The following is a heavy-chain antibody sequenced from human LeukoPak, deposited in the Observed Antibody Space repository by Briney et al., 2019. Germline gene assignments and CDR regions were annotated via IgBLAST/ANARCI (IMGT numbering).Heavy chain of an antibody. CDR2: INTNTGNP. V-gene: IGHV7-4-1*02. CDR3: ARSNNDGDYLGVGFDY. Sequence: ASMKVSCKASGYTFISYAMNWVRQVPGQGLEWMGWINTNTGNPTYAQGFTGRFVFSLDTSVSTAYLQISSLQAEDTAVYYCARSNNDGDYLGVGFDYWGQGTLVTVSS. D-gene: IGHD4-17*01. J-gene: IGHJ4*02. CDR1: GYTFISYA.